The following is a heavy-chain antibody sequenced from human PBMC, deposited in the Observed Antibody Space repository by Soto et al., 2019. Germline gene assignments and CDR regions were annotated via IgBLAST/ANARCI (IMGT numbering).Heavy chain of an antibody. D-gene: IGHD2-15*01. CDR1: GYTFTGYY. J-gene: IGHJ6*02. CDR3: AVTGSPDASDIVVVVAAPRGMDV. V-gene: IGHV1-2*02. CDR2: INPNSGGT. Sequence: ASVKVSCKASGYTFTGYYMHWVRQAPGQGLEWMGWINPNSGGTNYAQKFQGRVTMTRDTSISTAYMELSRLRSDDTAVYYCAVTGSPDASDIVVVVAAPRGMDVWGQGTTVTVSS.